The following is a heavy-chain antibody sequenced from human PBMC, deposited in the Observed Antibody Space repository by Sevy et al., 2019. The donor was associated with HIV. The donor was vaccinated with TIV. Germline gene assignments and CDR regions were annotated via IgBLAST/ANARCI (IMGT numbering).Heavy chain of an antibody. J-gene: IGHJ6*02. Sequence: ASVKVSCKASGYTFTSYAMHWVRQAPGQRLEWMGWINAGNGNTKYSQKFQGRVTITRDTSASTAYMGPSSLRSEDTAVYYCARVGFQPYYYYYGMDVWGQGTTVTVSS. CDR1: GYTFTSYA. D-gene: IGHD6-25*01. V-gene: IGHV1-3*01. CDR3: ARVGFQPYYYYYGMDV. CDR2: INAGNGNT.